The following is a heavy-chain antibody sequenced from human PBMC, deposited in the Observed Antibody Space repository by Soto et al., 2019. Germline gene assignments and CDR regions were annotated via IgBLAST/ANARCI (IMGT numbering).Heavy chain of an antibody. Sequence: SETPSLTCTVTGGSFCSGSYDGSWIQQSPGKGLEWIGYIYYSGTTNYNPSLKSRVTLSVDTSKNQFSLRLSSVTPADTAVYYCARAVGLPNGYYYYGLDVWGQGTTLTVSS. J-gene: IGHJ6*02. V-gene: IGHV4-61*01. D-gene: IGHD1-26*01. CDR3: ARAVGLPNGYYYYGLDV. CDR1: GGSFCSGSYD. CDR2: IYYSGTT.